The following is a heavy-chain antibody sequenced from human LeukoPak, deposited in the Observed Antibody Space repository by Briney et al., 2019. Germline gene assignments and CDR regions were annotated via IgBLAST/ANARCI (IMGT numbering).Heavy chain of an antibody. D-gene: IGHD6-13*01. V-gene: IGHV4-59*01. CDR1: GGSLNSYY. CDR2: IYCSGST. Sequence: SETLSLTCTVSGGSLNSYYWSWIRQPPGKGLEWIGYIYCSGSTNYNPSLKSRVTISVDTSKNQFSLKLSSVTAADTAVYYCARDLRGYSSYDYWGQGTLVTVSS. CDR3: ARDLRGYSSYDY. J-gene: IGHJ4*02.